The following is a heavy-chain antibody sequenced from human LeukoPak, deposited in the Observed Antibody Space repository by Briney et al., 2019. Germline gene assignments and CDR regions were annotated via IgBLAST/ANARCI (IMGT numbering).Heavy chain of an antibody. CDR2: ISSSGSTI. V-gene: IGHV3-48*03. D-gene: IGHD4-17*01. Sequence: PGGSLRVSCAASGFTFSSYEMNWVRQAPGKGLEWVSYISSSGSTIYYADSVKGRFTISRDNAKNSLYLQMNSLRAEDTAVYYCARDVGDYVGYWGQGTLVTVSS. CDR3: ARDVGDYVGY. J-gene: IGHJ4*02. CDR1: GFTFSSYE.